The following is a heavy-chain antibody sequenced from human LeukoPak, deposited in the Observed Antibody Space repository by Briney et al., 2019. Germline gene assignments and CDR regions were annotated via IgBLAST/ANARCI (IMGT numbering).Heavy chain of an antibody. CDR2: IKQDGSEN. CDR3: ARGGDYGDY. J-gene: IGHJ4*02. V-gene: IGHV3-7*04. CDR1: GFTFSNYW. Sequence: GGSLRLSCAASGFTFSNYWMSWVRQAPGKGLEWVANIKQDGSENYYVDSVKGRFTISRDNAKNSLYLQMNSLRAEDTAVYYCARGGDYGDYWGQGTPVTVSS. D-gene: IGHD4-17*01.